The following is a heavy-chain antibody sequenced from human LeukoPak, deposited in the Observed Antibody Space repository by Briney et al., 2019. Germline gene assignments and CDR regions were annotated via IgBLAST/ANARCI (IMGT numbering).Heavy chain of an antibody. Sequence: ASVKVSCKASGYTFTGYYMHWVRQAPGQGLEWMGWINPNSGGTNYAQKFQGRVTMTRDTSITTAYMELTRLRSDDTAVYYCARDHAEDDYGDYWGQGTLVTVSS. CDR1: GYTFTGYY. CDR3: ARDHAEDDYGDY. CDR2: INPNSGGT. V-gene: IGHV1-2*02. J-gene: IGHJ4*02.